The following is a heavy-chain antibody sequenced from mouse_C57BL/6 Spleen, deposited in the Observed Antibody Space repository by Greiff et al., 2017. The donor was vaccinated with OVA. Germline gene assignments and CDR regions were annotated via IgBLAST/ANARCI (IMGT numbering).Heavy chain of an antibody. D-gene: IGHD2-1*01. Sequence: QVVESGPELVKPGASVKISCKASGYSFTDYNMNWVKQSNGKSLEWIGVINPNYGTTSYNQKFKGKATLTVDQSSSTAYMQLNSLTSEDSAVYYCARSDGNYDYYAMDYWGQGTSVTVSS. J-gene: IGHJ4*01. CDR3: ARSDGNYDYYAMDY. CDR1: GYSFTDYN. V-gene: IGHV1-39*01. CDR2: INPNYGTT.